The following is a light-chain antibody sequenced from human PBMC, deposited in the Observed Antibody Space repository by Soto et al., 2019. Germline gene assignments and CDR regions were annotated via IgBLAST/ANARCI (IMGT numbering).Light chain of an antibody. V-gene: IGKV3-15*01. CDR2: GAS. Sequence: EIVMTQPPATLSVSPGERATLSCRASQSVSSKLAWYQQKPGQAPRLLIYGASTRPTGIPARFSGSASGTEFTRTISSLQSEDFAVYYCQQYNNWPPENTFGQGTKLEIK. J-gene: IGKJ2*01. CDR3: QQYNNWPPENT. CDR1: QSVSSK.